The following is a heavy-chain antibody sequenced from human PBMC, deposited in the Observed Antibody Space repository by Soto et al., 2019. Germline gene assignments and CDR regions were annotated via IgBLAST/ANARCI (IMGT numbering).Heavy chain of an antibody. Sequence: GSLRLSCAASGFTFSSYSMNWVRQAPGKGLEWVSSISSSSSYIYYADSVKGRFTISRDNAKNSLYLQMNSLRAEDTAVYYCARGEAYCGGDCPLYYYGMDVWGQGTTVTVSS. V-gene: IGHV3-21*01. J-gene: IGHJ6*02. D-gene: IGHD2-21*02. CDR1: GFTFSSYS. CDR2: ISSSSSYI. CDR3: ARGEAYCGGDCPLYYYGMDV.